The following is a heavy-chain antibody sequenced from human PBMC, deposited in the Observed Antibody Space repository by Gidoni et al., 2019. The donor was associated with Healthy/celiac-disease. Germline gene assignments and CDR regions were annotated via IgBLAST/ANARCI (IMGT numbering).Heavy chain of an antibody. J-gene: IGHJ6*02. Sequence: QLQLQASGPGLVKPSETLSLTCTVSGGSISSSSYYWGWIRQPPGKGLEWIGSIYYSGSTYYNPSLKSRVTISVDTSKNQFSLKLSSVTAADTAVYYCRLANYYYYGMDVWGQGTTVTVSS. D-gene: IGHD5-12*01. CDR2: IYYSGST. CDR1: GGSISSSSYY. V-gene: IGHV4-39*01. CDR3: RLANYYYYGMDV.